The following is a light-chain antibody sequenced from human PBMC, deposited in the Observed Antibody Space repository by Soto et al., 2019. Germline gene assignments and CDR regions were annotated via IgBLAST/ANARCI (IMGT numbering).Light chain of an antibody. Sequence: DIVLTQSPGTLSLSPGERATLSCRASQSVRSTSLAWYQQKPGQAPRLLMYGASSRATGIPDKFSGAVSGTDFALTISRLEPEDFAVYYCQHYGSSRTFGQGTKVDI. V-gene: IGKV3-20*01. CDR2: GAS. J-gene: IGKJ1*01. CDR3: QHYGSSRT. CDR1: QSVRSTS.